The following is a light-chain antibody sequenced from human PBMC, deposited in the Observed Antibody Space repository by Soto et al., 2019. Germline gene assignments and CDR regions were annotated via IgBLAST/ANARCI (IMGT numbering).Light chain of an antibody. Sequence: DIHLTQSPSSLSASVGDRVTITCRASRAITNNLAWYQQKPGNPPKLLIYEESTLHSGVPSRFSGRKVGTQFILTIDSLQPEDFATYYCQQVKSYPRTFGGGTKVEIK. CDR1: RAITNN. J-gene: IGKJ4*01. CDR2: EES. CDR3: QQVKSYPRT. V-gene: IGKV1-9*01.